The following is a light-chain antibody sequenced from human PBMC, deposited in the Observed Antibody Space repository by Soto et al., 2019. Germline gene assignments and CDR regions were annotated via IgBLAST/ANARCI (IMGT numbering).Light chain of an antibody. J-gene: IGKJ4*01. CDR3: QQYEAYPLT. CDR1: QNINSW. Sequence: DIQMTQSPSTLSASVGDRVTITCRASQNINSWLAWYQQKPGKAPKLLIHKASSLESGLPSGFSGSGSGTEFSLTISSLQVDDSATYYCQQYEAYPLTFGGGTKVEIK. V-gene: IGKV1-5*03. CDR2: KAS.